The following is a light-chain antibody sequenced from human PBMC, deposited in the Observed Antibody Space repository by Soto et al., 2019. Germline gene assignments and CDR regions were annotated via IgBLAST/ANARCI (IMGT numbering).Light chain of an antibody. CDR2: GAS. CDR1: QSVSSN. V-gene: IGKV3-15*01. CDR3: QQYNNFWT. J-gene: IGKJ1*01. Sequence: EIVMTQSPVILSVAPGETATLSCRASQSVSSNLAWYQQKPGQAPRLLIYGASTRATDIPARFSGSGSGTEFTLTISRLQSEDFAVYYCQQYNNFWTFGPGTKVEIK.